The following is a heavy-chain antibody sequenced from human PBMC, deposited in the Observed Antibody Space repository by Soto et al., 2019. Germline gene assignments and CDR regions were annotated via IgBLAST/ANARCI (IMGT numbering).Heavy chain of an antibody. J-gene: IGHJ4*02. D-gene: IGHD2-15*01. V-gene: IGHV4-39*01. CDR3: ARVYCSGGSCYSHFDY. CDR1: GGSISSTVYY. CDR2: IYYNGSP. Sequence: PSETLSLTCIVSGGSISSTVYYWDWIRQPPGKGLEWIGAIYYNGSPYYNPSLKSRVTISVDTSKNQFSLKLNSVTAADTAVYYCARVYCSGGSCYSHFDYWGQGTLVTVSS.